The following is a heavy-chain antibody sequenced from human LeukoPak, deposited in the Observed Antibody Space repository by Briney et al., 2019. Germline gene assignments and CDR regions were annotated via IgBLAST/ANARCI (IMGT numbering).Heavy chain of an antibody. J-gene: IGHJ6*04. Sequence: SVKVSCKASGFTFTSSAVQWVRQARGQRLEWIGWIVVGSGNTNYAQKFQERVTITRDMSTSTAYMELSSLRSEDTAVYYCAADRQGGGGYDYVWGSDRPSQANYYYGMDVWGKGTTVTVSS. V-gene: IGHV1-58*01. CDR2: IVVGSGNT. D-gene: IGHD3-16*02. CDR1: GFTFTSSA. CDR3: AADRQGGGGYDYVWGSDRPSQANYYYGMDV.